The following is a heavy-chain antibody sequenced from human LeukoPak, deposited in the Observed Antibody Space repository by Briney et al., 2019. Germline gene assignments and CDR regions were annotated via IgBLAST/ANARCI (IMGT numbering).Heavy chain of an antibody. CDR3: ARDHYYDSSGNYYGGYYFDY. D-gene: IGHD3-22*01. CDR2: ISSRSSYI. J-gene: IGHJ4*02. V-gene: IGHV3-21*01. CDR1: EFTFSSFT. Sequence: GESLRLSCAASEFTFSSFTMNWVRQAPGKGLEWVSSISSRSSYIYYADSVKGRFTISRDNGKNSLYLQMNSLRAEDTVVYYCARDHYYDSSGNYYGGYYFDYWGQGTLVTVSS.